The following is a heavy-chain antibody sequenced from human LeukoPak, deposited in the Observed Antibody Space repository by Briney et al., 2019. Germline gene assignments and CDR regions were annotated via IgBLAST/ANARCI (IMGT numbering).Heavy chain of an antibody. Sequence: GGSLRLSCAVSGFDLSKYDMDWVRQAPGKGLEWVAVVWDDGSNKYYAESVKGRFTISRDDSKKMLYLQMNSLRAEDTAVYYCAKARSTLTYFDYWGQGTLVTVSS. CDR3: AKARSTLTYFDY. J-gene: IGHJ4*02. V-gene: IGHV3-33*03. CDR2: VWDDGSNK. CDR1: GFDLSKYD.